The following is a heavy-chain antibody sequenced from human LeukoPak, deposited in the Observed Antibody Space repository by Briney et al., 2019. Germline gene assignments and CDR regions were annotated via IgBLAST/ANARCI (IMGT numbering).Heavy chain of an antibody. Sequence: ASVKVSCKASGYTFTGCYMHWVRQAPGQGLEWMGWISAYNSNTNYAQKLQGRVTMTTDTSTSTAYMELRSLRSDDTAVYYCARGPPLGYCSSTSCYLGAFDIWGQGTMVTVSS. CDR2: ISAYNSNT. V-gene: IGHV1-18*04. J-gene: IGHJ3*02. D-gene: IGHD2-2*01. CDR3: ARGPPLGYCSSTSCYLGAFDI. CDR1: GYTFTGCY.